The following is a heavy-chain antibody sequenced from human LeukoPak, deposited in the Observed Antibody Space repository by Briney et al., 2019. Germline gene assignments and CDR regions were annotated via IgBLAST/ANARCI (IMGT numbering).Heavy chain of an antibody. CDR1: GGSVSSTTYY. CDR3: ARYVVYGSGKYYFDY. Sequence: TPSETLSLTCTVSGGSVSSTTYYWSWIRQPPGKGLVWIASINYSGSTYYNPSLKSRVTISVDTSENQFSLKLSSVTAADTAVYYCARYVVYGSGKYYFDYWGQGTLVTVSS. J-gene: IGHJ4*02. V-gene: IGHV4-39*01. CDR2: INYSGST. D-gene: IGHD3-10*01.